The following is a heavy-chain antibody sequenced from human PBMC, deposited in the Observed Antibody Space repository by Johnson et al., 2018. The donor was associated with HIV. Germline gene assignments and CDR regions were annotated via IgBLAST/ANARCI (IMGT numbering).Heavy chain of an antibody. D-gene: IGHD6-13*01. J-gene: IGHJ3*02. CDR2: ISFDGSTE. CDR3: ARGIAGCNWVDI. V-gene: IGHV3-30*01. CDR1: EFTVSSYY. Sequence: QVQLVESGGGLVQPGGSLRLSCAASEFTVSSYYMRWVRQAPGKGLEWAAVISFDGSTEYYADSVKGRFTISRDNSKNTLYLQMNSLRAEDTAVYYCARGIAGCNWVDIWGQGTMVIVSS.